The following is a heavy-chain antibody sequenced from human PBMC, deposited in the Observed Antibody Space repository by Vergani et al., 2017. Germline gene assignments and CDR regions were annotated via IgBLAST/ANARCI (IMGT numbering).Heavy chain of an antibody. D-gene: IGHD3-9*01. CDR1: GYTFSNYY. V-gene: IGHV1-46*03. CDR2: INPSGGHT. CDR3: ARGDYGILTGYRY. Sequence: QVQVVQSGAEVKNSGASVKVSCKTSGYTFSNYYMHWVRQAPGQGLEWMGIINPSGGHTNYAQKFQGRVTMTRDTSTSTVYMELSSLRSKDTAIYYCARGDYGILTGYRYWGQGTLVTVSA. J-gene: IGHJ4*02.